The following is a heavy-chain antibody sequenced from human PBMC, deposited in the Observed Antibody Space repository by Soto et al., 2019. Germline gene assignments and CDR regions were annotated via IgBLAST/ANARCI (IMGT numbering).Heavy chain of an antibody. Sequence: QVQLVQSGAEVKKPGSSVKVSCKASGGTFSSYTISWVRQAPGQGLEWMGSIIPILGIANYAQKFKGRVKISADKSTSTGYMELSSLRSEDTAVYYCARGSCSSTSCYAGGGYYYYMNVWGKGTTVTVSS. V-gene: IGHV1-69*02. CDR3: ARGSCSSTSCYAGGGYYYYMNV. CDR2: IIPILGIA. D-gene: IGHD2-2*01. J-gene: IGHJ6*03. CDR1: GGTFSSYT.